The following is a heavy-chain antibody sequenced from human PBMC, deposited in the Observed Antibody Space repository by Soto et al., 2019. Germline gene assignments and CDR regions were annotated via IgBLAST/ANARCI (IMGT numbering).Heavy chain of an antibody. V-gene: IGHV4-34*01. J-gene: IGHJ6*03. CDR3: ARGCNTHPSIAAAGDSRNYYYYMDV. CDR1: GGSFSGYY. Sequence: KQSQTLSLTCAAYGGSFSGYYWSWIRQPPGKGLEWIGEINHSGSTSYNPSLKSRVTISVDTSKNQFSLKLSSVTAADTAVYYCARGCNTHPSIAAAGDSRNYYYYMDVWGKGTTVTVSS. CDR2: INHSGST. D-gene: IGHD6-13*01.